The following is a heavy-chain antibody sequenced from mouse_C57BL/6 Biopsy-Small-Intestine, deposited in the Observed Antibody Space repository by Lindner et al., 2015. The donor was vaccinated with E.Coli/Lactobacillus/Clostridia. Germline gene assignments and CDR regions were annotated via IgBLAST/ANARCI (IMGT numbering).Heavy chain of an antibody. CDR3: VRGGSSYFFDY. J-gene: IGHJ2*01. D-gene: IGHD1-1*01. Sequence: VQLQESGGGLVQPKGSLKLSCAASGSTFNTYAMHWVRQAPGKGLEWVARIRSKSTNYATYYANSVKDRFTISRDDSQSMLYLQMNNLKTEDTAMYYCVRGGSSYFFDYWGQGTTLTVSS. CDR1: GSTFNTYA. CDR2: IRSKSTNYAT. V-gene: IGHV10-3*01.